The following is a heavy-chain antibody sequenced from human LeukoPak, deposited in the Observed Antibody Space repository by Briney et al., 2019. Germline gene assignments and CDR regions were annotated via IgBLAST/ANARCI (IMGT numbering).Heavy chain of an antibody. CDR2: ISHSGST. Sequence: NSSETLSLTCAVSGGSFSGYYWSWIRQPPGKGLEWIGEISHSGSTNYSPSLKSRVTISVDTSKNQFSLNLSSVTAADTAVYYCARALVRATMVWHFDLWGRGTLVTVSS. V-gene: IGHV4-34*01. CDR3: ARALVRATMVWHFDL. D-gene: IGHD5-12*01. J-gene: IGHJ2*01. CDR1: GGSFSGYY.